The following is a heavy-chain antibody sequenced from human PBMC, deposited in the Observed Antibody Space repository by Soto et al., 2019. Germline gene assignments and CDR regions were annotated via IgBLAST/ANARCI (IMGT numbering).Heavy chain of an antibody. D-gene: IGHD6-13*01. V-gene: IGHV3-64*07. CDR3: ARRGYGSRWPNVYMDV. CDR1: GFTFSNYE. J-gene: IGHJ6*03. CDR2: ISNNGAHT. Sequence: EAQLVESGGGLVQPGGSLRLSCADSGFTFSNYEMHWVRQAPGKGLEYVSGISNNGAHTDYAESVKGRFTISRDNSENTLYLQMGSLRAEDMALYYCARRGYGSRWPNVYMDVWGKGTTVTVSS.